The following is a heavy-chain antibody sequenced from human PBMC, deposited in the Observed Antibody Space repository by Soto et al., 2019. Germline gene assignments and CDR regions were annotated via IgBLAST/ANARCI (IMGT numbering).Heavy chain of an antibody. J-gene: IGHJ3*02. Sequence: EVQLLESGGGLVQPGGSLTLSCAASGFTFSSYAMSWVRQAPAQGLQWVSGISGSGGSTYYADSVKGRFTISRDSSKXXXXXXXXXXXXXXXXXXXXXXXXXXXXXXGALDIWGQGTMVSV. CDR1: GFTFSSYA. V-gene: IGHV3-23*01. CDR3: XXXXXXXXXXGALDI. CDR2: ISGSGGST.